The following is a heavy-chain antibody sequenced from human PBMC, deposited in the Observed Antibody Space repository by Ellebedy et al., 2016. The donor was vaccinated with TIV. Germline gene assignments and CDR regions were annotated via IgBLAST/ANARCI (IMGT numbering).Heavy chain of an antibody. D-gene: IGHD2-2*01. J-gene: IGHJ4*02. CDR2: ISTDEKNE. V-gene: IGHV3-30*18. Sequence: PGGSLRLSCSASGFSFDKYAIHWVRQAPGIGLDWVGVISTDEKNEYYSDSVKGRFTISRDNFRNIVYLQMNSLRPEDTAVYYCAKQPSRGIWYLYSWGQGTLVTVSS. CDR3: AKQPSRGIWYLYS. CDR1: GFSFDKYA.